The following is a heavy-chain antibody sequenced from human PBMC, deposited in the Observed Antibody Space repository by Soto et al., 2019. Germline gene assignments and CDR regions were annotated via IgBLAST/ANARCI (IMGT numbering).Heavy chain of an antibody. J-gene: IGHJ4*02. V-gene: IGHV1-18*01. CDR2: ISAYNDNT. Sequence: QVQLVQSGAEVKKPGASVKVSCKASGYTFSSSGISRVRQAPGQGLEWMGWISAYNDNTIYAQILQGRVTMTTDTSTSTAYMELRSLRSDDTAVYYCARARGITEATEAAARLGYWGQGTLVTVSS. CDR3: ARARGITEATEAAARLGY. D-gene: IGHD3-16*01. CDR1: GYTFSSSG.